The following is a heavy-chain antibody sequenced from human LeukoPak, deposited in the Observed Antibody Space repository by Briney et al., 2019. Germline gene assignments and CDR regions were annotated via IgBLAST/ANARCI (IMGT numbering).Heavy chain of an antibody. CDR3: ARVVTGNGYYYYYGMDV. J-gene: IGHJ6*02. D-gene: IGHD1-1*01. V-gene: IGHV3-7*01. CDR2: IKQDGSEK. Sequence: PGGSLRLSCAASGFTFSNYWMSWVRQAPGKGLEWVANIKQDGSEKYYVDSVKGRFTISRDNAKNSLYLQMNSLRAEDTAVYYCARVVTGNGYYYYYGMDVWGQGTTVTVSS. CDR1: GFTFSNYW.